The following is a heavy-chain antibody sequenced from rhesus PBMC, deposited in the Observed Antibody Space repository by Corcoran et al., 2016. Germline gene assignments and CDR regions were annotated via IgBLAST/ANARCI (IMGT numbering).Heavy chain of an antibody. D-gene: IGHD1-1*01. V-gene: IGHV4-80*01. CDR3: AREYLGT. CDR2: INSNSGST. CDR1: GASISSYW. J-gene: IGHJ4*01. Sequence: QVQLQESGPGLVKPSETLSLTCAVSGASISSYWWNWIRQPPGKGLEWIWDINSNSGSTNYNPSLKSRVTISKDAAKTQCSLKLSSLTAADTAVYYCAREYLGTWGQGVLVTVSS.